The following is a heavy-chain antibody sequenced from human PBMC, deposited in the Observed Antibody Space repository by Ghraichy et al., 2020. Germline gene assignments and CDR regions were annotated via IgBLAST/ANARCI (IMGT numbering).Heavy chain of an antibody. D-gene: IGHD2-15*01. CDR3: NIVVVVVAATPLW. V-gene: IGHV3-23*01. CDR1: GFTFSSYA. Sequence: GGSLRLSCAASGFTFSSYAMSWVRQAPGKGLEWVSAISGSGGSTYYADSVKGRFTISRDNSKNTLYLQMNSLRAEDTAVYYCNIVVVVVAATPLWWGQGTLVTVSS. J-gene: IGHJ4*02. CDR2: ISGSGGST.